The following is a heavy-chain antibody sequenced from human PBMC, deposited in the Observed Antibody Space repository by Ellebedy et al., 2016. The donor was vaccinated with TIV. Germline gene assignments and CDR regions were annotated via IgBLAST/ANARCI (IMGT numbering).Heavy chain of an antibody. CDR3: ARGGSTSGGGGYSYYYYAMDV. D-gene: IGHD1-1*01. V-gene: IGHV3-11*06. CDR2: ISSTSTFT. CDR1: GFTFSDYY. J-gene: IGHJ6*02. Sequence: GESLKISCTASGFTFSDYYMNWIRQAPGKGLEWLSYISSTSTFTTSADSVKGRFTISRDNAKNSLYLQMDSLRGEDTAVYYCARGGSTSGGGGYSYYYYAMDVWGHGTTVTVSS.